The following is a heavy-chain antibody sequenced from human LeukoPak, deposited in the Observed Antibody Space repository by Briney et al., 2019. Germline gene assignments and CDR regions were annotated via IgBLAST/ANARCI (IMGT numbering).Heavy chain of an antibody. V-gene: IGHV1-2*02. CDR1: GYTFTGYY. D-gene: IGHD5-18*01. J-gene: IGHJ4*02. Sequence: ASVKVSCKASGYTFTGYYMHWVRQAPGQGLEWMGWINPNSGGTNYAQKFQGRVTMTRDTSISTAYMELSRLRSDDTAVYYCATRDTAMVTIDYWGQGTLVTVSS. CDR3: ATRDTAMVTIDY. CDR2: INPNSGGT.